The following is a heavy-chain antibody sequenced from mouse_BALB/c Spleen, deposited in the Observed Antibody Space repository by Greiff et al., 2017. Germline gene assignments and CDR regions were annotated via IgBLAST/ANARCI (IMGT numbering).Heavy chain of an antibody. V-gene: IGHV1-7*01. CDR2: INPSTGYT. Sequence: VQLQQSGAELAKPGASVKMSCKASGYTFTSYWMHWVNQRPGQGLEWIGYINPSTGYTEYNQKFKDKATLTADKSSSTAYMQLSSLTSEDSAVYYCARLLRDYAMDYWGQGTSVTVSS. CDR1: GYTFTSYW. D-gene: IGHD1-1*01. J-gene: IGHJ4*01. CDR3: ARLLRDYAMDY.